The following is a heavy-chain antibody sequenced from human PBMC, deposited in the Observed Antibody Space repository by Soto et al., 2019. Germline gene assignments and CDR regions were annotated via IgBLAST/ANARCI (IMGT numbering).Heavy chain of an antibody. V-gene: IGHV4-34*02. CDR1: SGSFNNYY. CDR2: INHTGSA. CDR3: ASQGGVPRTWVGVA. Sequence: QVQLQQWGAGLLKPSETLSLTCAVSSGSFNNYYWSWIRQPPGKELEWIGEINHTGSANYNPALKSRVTVSVDTSKKEIPLRLAAVTAADTATYDCASQGGVPRTWVGVAWGQGSRVTVSS. J-gene: IGHJ5*02. D-gene: IGHD1-1*01.